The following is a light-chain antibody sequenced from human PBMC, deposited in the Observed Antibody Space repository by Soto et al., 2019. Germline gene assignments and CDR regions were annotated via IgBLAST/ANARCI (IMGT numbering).Light chain of an antibody. CDR1: QSVSSY. CDR3: QQRSNWVN. V-gene: IGKV3-11*01. CDR2: DAS. J-gene: IGKJ4*01. Sequence: EIVLTQSPATLSLSPGERATLSCRASQSVSSYLAWYQQKPGQAPRLLIYDASNRATGIPARFSGSGSGTDFTPTISSLEPEDFAVYYCQQRSNWVNFGGGTKVEIK.